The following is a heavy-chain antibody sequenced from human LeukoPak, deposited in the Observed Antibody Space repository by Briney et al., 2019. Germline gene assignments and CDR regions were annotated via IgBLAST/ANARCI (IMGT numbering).Heavy chain of an antibody. J-gene: IGHJ3*02. Sequence: GGSLRLSCAASGFTFTNYWMSWVRQALGKGLELVANIKQDRSEKYYVDSVKGRFTISRDNAKNSLYLQMNSLRPEDTAVYYCAKQSIGGSSAHVAPFDIWGQGTMVSVSS. D-gene: IGHD2-2*01. V-gene: IGHV3-7*01. CDR3: AKQSIGGSSAHVAPFDI. CDR1: GFTFTNYW. CDR2: IKQDRSEK.